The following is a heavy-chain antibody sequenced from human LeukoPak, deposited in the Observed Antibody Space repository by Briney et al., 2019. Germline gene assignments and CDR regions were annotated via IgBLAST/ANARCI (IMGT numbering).Heavy chain of an antibody. Sequence: SETLSLTCTVSGGSISSYYWSWIRQPPGEGLEWIGYIYYSGSTNYNPSLKSQVTISVDTSKNRFSLKLSSVTAADTAVYYCARPFSGSYSDAFDLWGQGTMVTVSS. V-gene: IGHV4-59*01. J-gene: IGHJ3*01. CDR2: IYYSGST. CDR3: ARPFSGSYSDAFDL. CDR1: GGSISSYY. D-gene: IGHD1-26*01.